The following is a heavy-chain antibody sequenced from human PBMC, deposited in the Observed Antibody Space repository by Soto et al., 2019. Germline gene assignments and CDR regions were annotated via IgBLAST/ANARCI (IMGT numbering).Heavy chain of an antibody. V-gene: IGHV3-21*01. CDR2: ISSSSSYI. Sequence: GGSLRLSCAASGFTFSSYSMNWVRQAPGKGLEWVSSISSSSSYIYYADSVKGRFTISRDNAKNSLYLQMNSLRAEDTAVYYCARDSEVVVPEDAAEGAFDIWRQGTMVTVSS. CDR3: ARDSEVVVPEDAAEGAFDI. J-gene: IGHJ3*02. D-gene: IGHD2-15*01. CDR1: GFTFSSYS.